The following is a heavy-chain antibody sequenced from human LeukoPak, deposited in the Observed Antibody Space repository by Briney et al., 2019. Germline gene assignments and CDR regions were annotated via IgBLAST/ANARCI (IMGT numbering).Heavy chain of an antibody. CDR3: ARDDPYGSGSYPNY. CDR1: GFTFSSYG. D-gene: IGHD3-10*01. CDR2: IWYDGSNK. V-gene: IGHV3-33*01. Sequence: GGSLRLSCAASGFTFSSYGMHWVRQAPGKGLEWVAVIWYDGSNKYYADSVKGRFTISRDNSKNTLYPQMNSLRAEDTAVYYCARDDPYGSGSYPNYWGQGTLVTVSS. J-gene: IGHJ4*02.